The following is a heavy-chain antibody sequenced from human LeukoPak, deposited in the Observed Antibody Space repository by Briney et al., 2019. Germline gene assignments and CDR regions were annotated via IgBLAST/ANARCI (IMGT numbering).Heavy chain of an antibody. Sequence: ASVKVSCKASGYTFTGYYMHWVRQAPGQGLEGMGRINPNSGGTNYAQKFQGRVTMTRDTSISTAYMELSRLRSDDTAVYYCAKNYGSGSQYYFDYWGQGTLVTVSS. CDR2: INPNSGGT. D-gene: IGHD3-10*01. V-gene: IGHV1-2*06. CDR1: GYTFTGYY. CDR3: AKNYGSGSQYYFDY. J-gene: IGHJ4*02.